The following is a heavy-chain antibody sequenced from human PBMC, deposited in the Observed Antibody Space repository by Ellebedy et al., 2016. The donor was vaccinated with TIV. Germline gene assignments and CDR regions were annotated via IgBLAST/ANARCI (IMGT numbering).Heavy chain of an antibody. D-gene: IGHD1-26*01. Sequence: GESLKISCAASGFTFTTYWMHWVREAPGKGLVWVSRINVDGSNTNYADSVKGRFTISRDNAKNMVYLQMNSLRAEDSAVYHWTRDLVGATSDFWGQGTLVTVSA. V-gene: IGHV3-74*01. CDR3: TRDLVGATSDF. CDR1: GFTFTTYW. CDR2: INVDGSNT. J-gene: IGHJ4*02.